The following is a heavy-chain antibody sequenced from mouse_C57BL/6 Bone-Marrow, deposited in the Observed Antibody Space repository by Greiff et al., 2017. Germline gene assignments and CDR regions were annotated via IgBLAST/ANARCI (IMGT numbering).Heavy chain of an antibody. CDR2: ISYSGST. J-gene: IGHJ1*03. D-gene: IGHD1-1*01. CDR3: ARERGYGSSRYWYFDV. Sequence: EVKLMESGPGLAKPSQTLSLTCSVTGYSITSDYWNWIRKFPGHKLEYMGYISYSGSTYYNPSLKSRISITRDTSKNQYYLQLNSVTTEDTATYYCARERGYGSSRYWYFDVWGTGTTVTVSS. V-gene: IGHV3-8*01. CDR1: GYSITSDY.